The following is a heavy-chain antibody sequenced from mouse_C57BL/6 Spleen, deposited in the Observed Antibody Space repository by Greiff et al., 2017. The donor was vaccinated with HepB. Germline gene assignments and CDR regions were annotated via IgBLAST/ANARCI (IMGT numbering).Heavy chain of an antibody. D-gene: IGHD2-2*01. CDR1: GYTFTSYW. Sequence: QVQLQQPGAELVRPGSSVKLSCKASGYTFTSYWMHWVKQRPIQGLEWIGNIYPSDSETHYNQKFKDKATLTVDKSSSTAYMQLSSLTSEDSAVYYCARGVTTNFDVWGTGTTVTVSS. J-gene: IGHJ1*03. CDR3: ARGVTTNFDV. CDR2: IYPSDSET. V-gene: IGHV1-52*01.